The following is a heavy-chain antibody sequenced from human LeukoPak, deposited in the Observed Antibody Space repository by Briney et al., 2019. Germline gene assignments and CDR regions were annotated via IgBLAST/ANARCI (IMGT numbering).Heavy chain of an antibody. D-gene: IGHD4-17*01. V-gene: IGHV3-49*05. CDR1: GFTFGDDG. J-gene: IGHJ4*02. CDR2: IRKKAYGETT. Sequence: KSGGSLRLSCTTFGFTFGDDGWSWFRQAPGKGLEWICFIRKKAYGETTEYAASVRGRFTISRDDANGIAYLQMNSLKTEDTALYYCVRGLHDYGDSNYYFDQWGQGTLVTVSS. CDR3: VRGLHDYGDSNYYFDQ.